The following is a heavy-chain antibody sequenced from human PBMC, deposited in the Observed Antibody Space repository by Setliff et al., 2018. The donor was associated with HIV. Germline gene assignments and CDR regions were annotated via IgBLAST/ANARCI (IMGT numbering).Heavy chain of an antibody. Sequence: GGSLRLSCAASGFTFSSYEMNWVRQAPGKGLEWVSYISSSGSTIYYADSVKGRFTISRDNAKNSLYLQMNSLRAEDTAVYYCARDQGSTWIQLWSPFYYFDYWGQGTLVTV. J-gene: IGHJ4*02. CDR3: ARDQGSTWIQLWSPFYYFDY. V-gene: IGHV3-48*03. CDR2: ISSSGSTI. CDR1: GFTFSSYE. D-gene: IGHD5-18*01.